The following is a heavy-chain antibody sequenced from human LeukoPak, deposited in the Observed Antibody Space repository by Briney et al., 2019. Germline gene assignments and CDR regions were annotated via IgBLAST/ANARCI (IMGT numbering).Heavy chain of an antibody. D-gene: IGHD1-26*01. CDR1: GFTFDDYA. J-gene: IGHJ4*02. CDR3: AKDLNGSYDSGGAYDY. CDR2: ISWNSGSI. Sequence: PGRSLRLSCAASGFTFDDYAMHWVRQAPGKGLEGVSGISWNSGSIGYADSVKGRFTISRDNAKNSLYLQMNSLRAEDTALYYCAKDLNGSYDSGGAYDYWGQGTLVTVSS. V-gene: IGHV3-9*01.